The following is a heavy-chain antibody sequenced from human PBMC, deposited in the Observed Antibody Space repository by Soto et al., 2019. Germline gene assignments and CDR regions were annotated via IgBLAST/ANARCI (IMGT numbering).Heavy chain of an antibody. J-gene: IGHJ5*02. CDR2: ITGSGSIT. Sequence: GGSLRLSCAASGFTFSRYAMSWGRQAPGRGLDWVSGITGSGSITYYAASVKGRFTISRDHAKNSVYLQMNSLRAEDTAVYYCFAGSLDDWFDLRGQGTLVTVSS. CDR3: FAGSLDDWFDL. D-gene: IGHD1-26*01. CDR1: GFTFSRYA. V-gene: IGHV3-23*01.